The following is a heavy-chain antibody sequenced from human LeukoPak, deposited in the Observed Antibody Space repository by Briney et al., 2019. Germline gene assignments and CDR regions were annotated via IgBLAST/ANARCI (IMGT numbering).Heavy chain of an antibody. CDR3: AKEESFHDKVFDY. V-gene: IGHV3-9*01. J-gene: IGHJ4*02. D-gene: IGHD5/OR15-5a*01. Sequence: GGSPRLSCAASGFTFDDFAIHWVRQAPGKGLEWVSSINWDSGNKRYADSVKGRFTISRDNAKNSLYLQMNSLRPEDTAFYYCAKEESFHDKVFDYWGQGTLVTVSS. CDR2: INWDSGNK. CDR1: GFTFDDFA.